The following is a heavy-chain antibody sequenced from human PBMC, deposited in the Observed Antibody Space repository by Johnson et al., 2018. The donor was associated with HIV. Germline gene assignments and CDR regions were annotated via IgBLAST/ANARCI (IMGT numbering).Heavy chain of an antibody. CDR2: IWYDGSNK. CDR1: GFTFSSYA. D-gene: IGHD1-26*01. J-gene: IGHJ3*02. CDR3: VKVRGSPGIPAAVDI. V-gene: IGHV3-33*06. Sequence: QVQLVESGGGVVQPGRSLRLSCAASGFTFSSYAMHWVRQAPGKGLEWVAVIWYDGSNKYYADSVKGRFTISRDNSKNTLYVQMNSLRAEDTAVYYCVKVRGSPGIPAAVDIWGQGTMVTVSS.